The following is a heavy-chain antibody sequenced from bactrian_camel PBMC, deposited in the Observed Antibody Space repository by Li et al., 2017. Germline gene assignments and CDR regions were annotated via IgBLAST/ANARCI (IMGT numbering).Heavy chain of an antibody. CDR2: IYISGGTT. V-gene: IGHV3-3*01. J-gene: IGHJ4*01. CDR3: AAGLCGSLLWASSYQF. D-gene: IGHD1*01. CDR1: QFTFSSSRSC. Sequence: QVQLVESGGGLVQAGGSLKLSCVASQFTFSSSRSCMGWFRQAPGKEREGVAAIYISGGTTYYADSVKGRFTISHDDAKNTLALQMNSLKPEDTGLYYCAAGLCGSLLWASSYQFWGQGTQVTVS.